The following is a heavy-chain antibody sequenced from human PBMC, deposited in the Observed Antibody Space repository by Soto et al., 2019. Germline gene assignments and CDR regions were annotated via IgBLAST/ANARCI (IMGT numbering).Heavy chain of an antibody. Sequence: GGSLRLSCAASGFTFSSYSVNWVRQAPGKGLEWVSSISSSSSYIYYADSVKGRFTISRDNAKNSLYLQMNSLRAEDTAVYYCARDNSSGYHTRDAFDIWGQGTMVTVSS. CDR3: ARDNSSGYHTRDAFDI. D-gene: IGHD3-22*01. CDR1: GFTFSSYS. V-gene: IGHV3-21*01. J-gene: IGHJ3*02. CDR2: ISSSSSYI.